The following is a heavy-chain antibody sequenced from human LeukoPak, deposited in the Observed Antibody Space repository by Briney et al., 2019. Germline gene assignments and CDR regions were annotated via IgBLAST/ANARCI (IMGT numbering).Heavy chain of an antibody. D-gene: IGHD5-12*01. CDR1: GGSISDYY. CDR2: ISPSGST. CDR3: ARRSGGYEDPFDY. J-gene: IGHJ4*02. V-gene: IGHV4-4*09. Sequence: SETLSLTCSVSGGSISDYYWSWIRQPPGKGLECIGSISPSGSTNYNPSLKSRVTISVDTSKNQFSLKLSSVTAADTAVYYCARRSGGYEDPFDYWGQGTLVTVSS.